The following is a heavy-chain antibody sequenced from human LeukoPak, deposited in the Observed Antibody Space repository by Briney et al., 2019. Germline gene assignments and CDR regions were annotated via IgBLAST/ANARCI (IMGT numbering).Heavy chain of an antibody. CDR1: GFTFDDYA. CDR2: ISWNSGSI. V-gene: IGHV3-9*01. J-gene: IGHJ4*02. Sequence: GRSLRLSCAASGFTFDDYAMHWVRQAPGKGLEWVSGISWNSGSIGYADSVKGRFTISRDNAKNSLYLQMNSLRAEDTALYYCAEARARVVTATFDYWGQGTLVTVSS. CDR3: AEARARVVTATFDY. D-gene: IGHD2-21*02.